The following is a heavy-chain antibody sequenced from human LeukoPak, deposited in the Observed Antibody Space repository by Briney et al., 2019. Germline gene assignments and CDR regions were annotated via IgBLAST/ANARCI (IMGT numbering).Heavy chain of an antibody. Sequence: SGSLSLTCAVSGGSISSYSWSWIRQPPGKGLEWVGDIYYSGSTKYNPSLQSRVTISVDTSNNPFSLKLSPVTAADAAVYYCAGGLTDSWYFDLWGRGTLVTVSS. J-gene: IGHJ2*01. D-gene: IGHD3-9*01. V-gene: IGHV4-59*01. CDR1: GGSISSYS. CDR3: AGGLTDSWYFDL. CDR2: IYYSGST.